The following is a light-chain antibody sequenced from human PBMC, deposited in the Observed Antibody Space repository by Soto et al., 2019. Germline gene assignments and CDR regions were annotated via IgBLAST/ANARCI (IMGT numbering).Light chain of an antibody. CDR2: VAS. Sequence: DIQMTQSPSSVSASVGDRVTISCRASQDLNRWLAWYQVKPGIAPKLLIYVASSLVSGVPSRFSGSGSGTDFTLTISSLQPEDFATYYCQQAYSVPFTFGGGTTVEIK. CDR1: QDLNRW. CDR3: QQAYSVPFT. V-gene: IGKV1D-12*01. J-gene: IGKJ4*01.